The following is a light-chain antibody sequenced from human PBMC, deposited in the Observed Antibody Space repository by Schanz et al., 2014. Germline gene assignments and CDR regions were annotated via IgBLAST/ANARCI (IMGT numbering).Light chain of an antibody. V-gene: IGKV1-9*01. CDR2: AAS. CDR1: QGISSY. Sequence: IQLTQSPSSLSASVGDRVTITCRASQGISSYLAWYQQKPGKAPKLLIYAASTLQSGVPSRFSGSGSGTDFTLTISSLQPEDFATYFCQQTDSLPLSFGGGTKVEI. CDR3: QQTDSLPLS. J-gene: IGKJ4*01.